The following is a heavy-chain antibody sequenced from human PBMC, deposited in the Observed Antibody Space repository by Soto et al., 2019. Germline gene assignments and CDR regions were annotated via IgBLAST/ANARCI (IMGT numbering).Heavy chain of an antibody. D-gene: IGHD1-1*01. Sequence: QVQLQESGPGLVKPSQTLSLTCTVSCGSISSGGTGSYWTWIRQLPGKGLEWIGYIYYTGNTYYTPSLKSRLTISIDTSENQFSLKLTSVTAAYTAVYFCASGHDAYKVRYWVQGTLVTVSS. CDR3: ASGHDAYKVRY. J-gene: IGHJ4*02. CDR2: IYYTGNT. V-gene: IGHV4-31*03. CDR1: CGSISSGGTGSY.